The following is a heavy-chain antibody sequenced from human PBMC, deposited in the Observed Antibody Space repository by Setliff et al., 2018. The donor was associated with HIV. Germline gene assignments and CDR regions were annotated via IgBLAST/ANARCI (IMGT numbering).Heavy chain of an antibody. Sequence: PGGSLRLSCAASGFTFSNSYMSWIRQAPGKGLEWVSGISWNSGSIGYADYVKGRFTMSRDNSKNTLYLHMTGLRADDTAIYYCAKDLGTYSSGRALDSWGQGALVTVSS. CDR3: AKDLGTYSSGRALDS. CDR1: GFTFSNSY. CDR2: ISWNSGSI. D-gene: IGHD6-19*01. V-gene: IGHV3-23*01. J-gene: IGHJ4*02.